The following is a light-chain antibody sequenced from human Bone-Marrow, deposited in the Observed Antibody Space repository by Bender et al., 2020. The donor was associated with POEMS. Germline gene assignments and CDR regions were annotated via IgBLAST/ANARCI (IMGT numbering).Light chain of an antibody. Sequence: QSALTQPASVSESPGQSITVSCTGANTDLGPHSVVSWYQQHPGRVPKLMIYEDTKRPSGVSDRFSASKSGSTASLTISGLQAEDEADYYCSSYDATTTLFVFGSGTKVAVL. CDR1: NTDLGPHSV. CDR3: SSYDATTTLFV. J-gene: IGLJ1*01. V-gene: IGLV2-23*02. CDR2: EDT.